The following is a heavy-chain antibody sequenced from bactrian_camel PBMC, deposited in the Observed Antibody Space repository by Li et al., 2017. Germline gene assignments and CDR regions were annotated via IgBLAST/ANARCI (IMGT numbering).Heavy chain of an antibody. CDR2: IATDGSDFGP. CDR1: GYTYRSYC. V-gene: IGHV3S6*01. J-gene: IGHJ4*01. Sequence: HVQLVESGGGSVQAGGSLRLSCEVHGYTYRSYCMGWFRQAPGKEREGVASIATDGSDFGPVYADSVEGRFTISRDNARNTVYLQLNNLKTEDTAMYYCQNSWSTYGGKRGQGTQVTVS. D-gene: IGHD1*01. CDR3: QNSWSTYGGK.